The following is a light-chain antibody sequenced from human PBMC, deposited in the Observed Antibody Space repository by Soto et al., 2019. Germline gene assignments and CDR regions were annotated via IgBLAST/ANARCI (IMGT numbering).Light chain of an antibody. CDR3: MQGTHWPPT. V-gene: IGKV2-30*01. Sequence: TQSTLKLPVTLGQPASISCRSSQSLVYRDGSTYLNWSQQRPGQSPRRLIYKVSNRDSAVPDRFSGSGSDTDFTLKISSVEAEDVVVYYCMQGTHWPPTFGGGTKVDI. J-gene: IGKJ4*01. CDR1: QSLVYRDGSTY. CDR2: KVS.